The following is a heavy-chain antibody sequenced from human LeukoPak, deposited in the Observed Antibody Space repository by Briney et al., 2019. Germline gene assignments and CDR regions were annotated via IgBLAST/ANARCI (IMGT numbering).Heavy chain of an antibody. J-gene: IGHJ6*03. V-gene: IGHV3-7*01. CDR2: IKQDGSEK. D-gene: IGHD6-13*01. CDR1: GFTFSSYW. Sequence: GGSLGLSCAASGFTFSSYWMSWVRQAPGKGLEWVANIKQDGSEKYYVDSVKGRFTISRDNAKNSLYLQMNSLRAEDTAVYYCARVAAAGRFVYYYYYMDVWGKGTTVTASS. CDR3: ARVAAAGRFVYYYYYMDV.